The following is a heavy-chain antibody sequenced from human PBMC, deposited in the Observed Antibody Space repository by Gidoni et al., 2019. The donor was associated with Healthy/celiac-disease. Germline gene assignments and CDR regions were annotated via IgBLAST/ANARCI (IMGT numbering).Heavy chain of an antibody. D-gene: IGHD3-9*01. CDR1: AFTFTPYA. CDR3: AKYAVDYDILTGPGDAFDI. J-gene: IGHJ3*02. Sequence: VQLLESGGGLLQPGGSLRLSCASSAFTFTPYASSWLRTAPGKGLEWVSAISGSGGSTYYADSVKGRFTISRDNSKNTLYLQMNSLRAEDTAVYYCAKYAVDYDILTGPGDAFDIWGQGTMVTVSS. CDR2: ISGSGGST. V-gene: IGHV3-23*01.